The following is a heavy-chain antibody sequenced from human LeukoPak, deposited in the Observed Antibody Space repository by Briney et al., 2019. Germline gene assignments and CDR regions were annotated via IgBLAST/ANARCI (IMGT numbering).Heavy chain of an antibody. V-gene: IGHV4-34*01. D-gene: IGHD5-18*01. Sequence: SETLSLTCAVHGGSFSGYYWSWIRQPPGKGLEWIGEINHSGSTNYNPSLKSRVTISVDTSKNQFSLKLSSVTAADTAVYYCARGTGYANWFDPWGQGTLVTVSS. CDR3: ARGTGYANWFDP. J-gene: IGHJ5*02. CDR1: GGSFSGYY. CDR2: INHSGST.